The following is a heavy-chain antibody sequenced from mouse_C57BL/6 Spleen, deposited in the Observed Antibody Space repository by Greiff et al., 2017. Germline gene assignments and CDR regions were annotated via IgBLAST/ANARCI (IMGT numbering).Heavy chain of an antibody. V-gene: IGHV1-81*01. CDR1: GYTFTSYG. Sequence: VKLVESGAELARPGASVKLSCKASGYTFTSYGISWVKQRTGQGLEWIGEIYPRSGNTYYNEKFKGKATLTADKSSSTAYMELRSLTSEDSAVYFCAYYSNYGNYWGQGTTLTVSS. J-gene: IGHJ2*01. CDR2: IYPRSGNT. D-gene: IGHD2-5*01. CDR3: AYYSNYGNY.